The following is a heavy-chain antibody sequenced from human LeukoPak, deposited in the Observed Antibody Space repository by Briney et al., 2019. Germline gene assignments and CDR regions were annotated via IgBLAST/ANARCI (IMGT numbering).Heavy chain of an antibody. CDR3: ARGTCGLPDY. CDR1: GFSLSSYG. Sequence: GGSLRLSCAASGFSLSSYGMYWVRQAPGKGLEYVSAISNNGGTTYYANSVKGRFTISRDNSKNTLYLQMGSLRVEDMAVYYCARGTCGLPDYWGQGTLVTVSS. D-gene: IGHD1-1*01. CDR2: ISNNGGTT. J-gene: IGHJ4*02. V-gene: IGHV3-64*01.